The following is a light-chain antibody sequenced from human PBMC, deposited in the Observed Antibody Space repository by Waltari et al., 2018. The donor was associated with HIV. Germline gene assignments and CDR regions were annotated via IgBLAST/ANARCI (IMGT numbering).Light chain of an antibody. CDR1: ALPKHY. Sequence: SYELTQPPSVSVSPGQTARITCSGDALPKHYAYWYQQQPGQAPVLAIYKDSERPSGIPERFSGSSSGTTVTLTISGVQAEDEADYYCQSADSSGTFYVFGTGTKVTVL. CDR3: QSADSSGTFYV. J-gene: IGLJ1*01. V-gene: IGLV3-25*03. CDR2: KDS.